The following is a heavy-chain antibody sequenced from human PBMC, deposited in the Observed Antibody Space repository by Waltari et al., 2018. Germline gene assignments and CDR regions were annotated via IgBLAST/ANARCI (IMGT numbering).Heavy chain of an antibody. CDR2: ILPIFGTA. CDR1: GGTFSSYA. V-gene: IGHV1-69*15. CDR3: ARARYYYDSSGYYSGYYFDY. Sequence: QVQLVQSGAEVKKPGSSVKVSCKASGGTFSSYAISWVPQAPGPGLEWMGRILPIFGTANYAQKFQGRVTITADESTSTAYMELSSLRSEDTAVYYCARARYYYDSSGYYSGYYFDYWGQGTLVTVSS. J-gene: IGHJ4*02. D-gene: IGHD3-22*01.